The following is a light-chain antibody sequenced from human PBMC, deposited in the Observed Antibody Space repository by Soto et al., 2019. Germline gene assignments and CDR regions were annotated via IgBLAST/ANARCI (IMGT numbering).Light chain of an antibody. CDR1: SSDVGGYNS. Sequence: QSALTQPPSASGSPGQSVTIPCTGTSSDVGGYNSVSWYQQHPGKVPKLMIYEVSKRPSGVPDRFSGSKSGNTASLPVSGLKAEDEAAYDCSSYAGSNKLVFGGGTQLTVL. CDR2: EVS. V-gene: IGLV2-8*01. CDR3: SSYAGSNKLV. J-gene: IGLJ2*01.